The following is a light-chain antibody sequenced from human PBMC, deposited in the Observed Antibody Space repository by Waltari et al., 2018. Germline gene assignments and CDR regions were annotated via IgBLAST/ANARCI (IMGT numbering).Light chain of an antibody. V-gene: IGLV3-1*01. J-gene: IGLJ1*01. CDR3: QAWDSSTFYV. CDR2: QDR. Sequence: SYELTQPPSLSVSPGQTASITCSGDNLGYKYISWYQKKPGLPPVLVIYQDRKRPSGIPERFSGSNSGSAATLTISGTQAIDEADYFCQAWDSSTFYVFGTGTKVSVL. CDR1: NLGYKY.